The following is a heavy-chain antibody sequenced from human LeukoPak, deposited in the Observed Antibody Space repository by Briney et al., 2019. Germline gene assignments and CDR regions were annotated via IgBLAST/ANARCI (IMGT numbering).Heavy chain of an antibody. D-gene: IGHD6-13*01. CDR1: GGTFSSYA. V-gene: IGHV1-69*05. J-gene: IGHJ4*02. CDR3: ARDRPYSSSWYY. CDR2: IIPIFGTA. Sequence: SVKVSCKASGGTFSSYAISWVRQAPGQGLEWMGRIIPIFGTANYAQKFQGRVTTTTDESTSTAYMELSSLRSEDTAVYYCARDRPYSSSWYYWGQGTLVTVSS.